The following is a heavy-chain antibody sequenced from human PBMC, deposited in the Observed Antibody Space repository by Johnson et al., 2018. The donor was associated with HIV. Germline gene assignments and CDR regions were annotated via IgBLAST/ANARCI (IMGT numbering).Heavy chain of an antibody. J-gene: IGHJ3*02. CDR1: DFTVGSIY. D-gene: IGHD3-10*01. CDR2: IGTAGDT. V-gene: IGHV3-13*01. CDR3: AREGGVTMVDGFDI. Sequence: MLLVESGGGLVQPGGSLRLSCAASDFTVGSIYMSWVRQAPGKGLEWVSAIGTAGDTYYPGSVKGRFTISRDNAKNSLYLQMNSLRAEDTAVYYCAREGGVTMVDGFDIWGQGTMVTVSS.